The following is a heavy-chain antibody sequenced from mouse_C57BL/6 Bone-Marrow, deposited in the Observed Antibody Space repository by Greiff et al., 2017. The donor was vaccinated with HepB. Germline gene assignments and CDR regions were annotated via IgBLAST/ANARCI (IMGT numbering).Heavy chain of an antibody. CDR2: ISSGGSYT. CDR3: ARRVYYYGSSYVYYAMDY. J-gene: IGHJ4*01. Sequence: EVMLVESGGDLVKPGGSLKLSCAASGFTFSSYGMSWVRQTPDKRLEWVATISSGGSYTYYPDRVKGRFTISRDNAKNTLYLQMSSLKSEDTAMYYCARRVYYYGSSYVYYAMDYWGQGTSVTVSS. CDR1: GFTFSSYG. D-gene: IGHD1-1*01. V-gene: IGHV5-6*02.